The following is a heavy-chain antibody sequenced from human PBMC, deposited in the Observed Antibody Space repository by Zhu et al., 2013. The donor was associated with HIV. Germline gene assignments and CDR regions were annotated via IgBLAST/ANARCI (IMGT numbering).Heavy chain of an antibody. V-gene: IGHV4-34*01. CDR3: ARPLRSSGWGLGFDP. CDR1: GGSFSGYY. J-gene: IGHJ5*02. D-gene: IGHD6-19*01. Sequence: VQLQQWGAGLLKPSETLSLTCAVYGGSFSGYYWSWIRQPPGKGLEWIGEINHSGSTNYNPSLKSRVTISVDTSKNQFSLKLSSVTAADTAVYYCARPLRSSGWGLGFDPWGQGTLVTVSS. CDR2: INHSGST.